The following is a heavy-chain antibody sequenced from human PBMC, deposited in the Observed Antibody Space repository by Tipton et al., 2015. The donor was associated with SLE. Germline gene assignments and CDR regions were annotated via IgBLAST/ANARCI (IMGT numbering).Heavy chain of an antibody. Sequence: TLSLTCFVSGGYITSDIYYWGWIRQAPGKGLEWIGSVYESGTTYYNPSLRSRVTISLDRSKNQFSLRLTSVTAADTAMYYCAREGGRVAFRGSYIGSWGRGILLPVS. D-gene: IGHD6-25*01. CDR3: AREGGRVAFRGSYIGS. J-gene: IGHJ4*01. CDR1: GGYITSDIYY. V-gene: IGHV4-39*07. CDR2: VYESGTT.